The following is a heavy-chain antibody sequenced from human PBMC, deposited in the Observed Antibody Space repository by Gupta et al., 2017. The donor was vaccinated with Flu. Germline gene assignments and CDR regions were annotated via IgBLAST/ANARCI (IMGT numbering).Heavy chain of an antibody. CDR2: IFPGDSDT. D-gene: IGHD3-10*01. J-gene: IGHJ4*02. Sequence: GWVRQMPGKGLEWMGIIFPGDSDTRYSPSFQGQVTISADKSISTAYLQWSSLKASDTAMYYCATGNSGIGFNYWGQGTLVTVSS. CDR3: ATGNSGIGFNY. V-gene: IGHV5-51*01.